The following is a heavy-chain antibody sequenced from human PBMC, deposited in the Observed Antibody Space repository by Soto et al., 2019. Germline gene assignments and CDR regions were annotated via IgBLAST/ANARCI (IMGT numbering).Heavy chain of an antibody. CDR2: IVVGSGNT. V-gene: IGHV1-58*02. D-gene: IGHD3-10*01. CDR1: GFTFTNSA. J-gene: IGHJ3*02. CDR3: AADGSTASAFDI. Sequence: QMRLVQSGPEVKKPGTSVKVSCKASGFTFTNSAMQWVRQARGQRLEWIGWIVVGSGNTNSAQKVQERVTITRAMSTSTAYMELSSLRSEVTAVYYCAADGSTASAFDIWGQGTMVTVSS.